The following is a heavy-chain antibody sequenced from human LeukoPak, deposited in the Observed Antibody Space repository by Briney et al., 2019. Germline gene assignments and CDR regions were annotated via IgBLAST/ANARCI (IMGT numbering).Heavy chain of an antibody. J-gene: IGHJ4*02. CDR1: GFAFSSYD. Sequence: GGSLRLSCAASGFAFSSYDMHWVRQVSGKGLEWVSAIGHAGDTYYADSVKGRFTISREDAKNYFFLQMNSLRAGDTAVYYCARGTRLGVVDYWGQGTLVTVSS. D-gene: IGHD3-16*01. CDR2: IGHAGDT. V-gene: IGHV3-13*01. CDR3: ARGTRLGVVDY.